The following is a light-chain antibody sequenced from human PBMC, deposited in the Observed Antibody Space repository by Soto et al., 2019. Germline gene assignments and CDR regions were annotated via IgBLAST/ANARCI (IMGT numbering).Light chain of an antibody. CDR1: QSISNSY. CDR2: GAS. Sequence: EIVLTQSPGTLSLSPGERATLSCRASQSISNSYLAWYQQKPGQAPRLLIYGASSRATGIPDRFSGSGSGTDFTLTITSLEPEDSAVYFCQQYTGPPTTFGQGTRLEIK. V-gene: IGKV3-20*01. CDR3: QQYTGPPTT. J-gene: IGKJ5*01.